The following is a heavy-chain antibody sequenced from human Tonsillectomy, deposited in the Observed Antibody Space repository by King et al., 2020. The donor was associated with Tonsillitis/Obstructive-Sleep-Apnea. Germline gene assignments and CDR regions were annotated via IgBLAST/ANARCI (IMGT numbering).Heavy chain of an antibody. CDR1: GGSFSGYY. J-gene: IGHJ6*03. CDR2: INHSGST. Sequence: VQLQQWGAGLLKPSETLSLTCAVFGGSFSGYYWSWLRQPPGKGLEWIGEINHSGSTNYNPSLKSRVTISVDTSKNQFSLKLSSVTAADTAVYYCARGKNVVVPTAISYYYYMDVWGKGTTVTVSS. CDR3: ARGKNVVVPTAISYYYYMDV. V-gene: IGHV4-34*01. D-gene: IGHD2-2*01.